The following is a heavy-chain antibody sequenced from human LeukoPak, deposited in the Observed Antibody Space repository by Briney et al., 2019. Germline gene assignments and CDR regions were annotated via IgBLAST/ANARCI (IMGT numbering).Heavy chain of an antibody. J-gene: IGHJ3*02. CDR1: GFTFSSYA. V-gene: IGHV3-23*01. Sequence: PGGPLRLSCAASGFTFSSYAMSWVCQAPGKGLEWVSAISGSGGSTYYADSVKGRFTISRDNSKNTLYLQMNSLRAEDTAVYYCARGRGYSYGVGKNAFDIWGQGTMVTVSS. D-gene: IGHD5-18*01. CDR2: ISGSGGST. CDR3: ARGRGYSYGVGKNAFDI.